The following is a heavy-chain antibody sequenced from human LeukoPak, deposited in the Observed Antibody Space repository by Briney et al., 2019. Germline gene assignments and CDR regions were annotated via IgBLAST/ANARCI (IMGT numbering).Heavy chain of an antibody. CDR1: RFTFDDYG. D-gene: IGHD4-23*01. J-gene: IGHJ3*02. Sequence: GGSLRLSCAASRFTFDDYGMSWVRQAPGKGLEWVSGINWNGVSTGYADSVKGRFTISRDNAKNSLYLQMNRLRAEDTALYYCAKSYGGNSVGAFDIWGQGTMVTVSS. CDR3: AKSYGGNSVGAFDI. CDR2: INWNGVST. V-gene: IGHV3-20*04.